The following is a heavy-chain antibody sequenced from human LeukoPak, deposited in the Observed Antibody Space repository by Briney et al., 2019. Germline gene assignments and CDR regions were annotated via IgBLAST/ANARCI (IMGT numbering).Heavy chain of an antibody. CDR3: ARAPLRITIFGVGKAPFDP. Sequence: SETLSLTCTVSGGSISSGDYYWSWIRQPPGKGPEWIGYIYYSGSTYYNPSLKSRVTISVDTSKNQFSLKLSSVTAADTAVYYCARAPLRITIFGVGKAPFDPWGQGTLVTVSS. J-gene: IGHJ5*02. D-gene: IGHD3-3*01. CDR2: IYYSGST. CDR1: GGSISSGDYY. V-gene: IGHV4-30-4*08.